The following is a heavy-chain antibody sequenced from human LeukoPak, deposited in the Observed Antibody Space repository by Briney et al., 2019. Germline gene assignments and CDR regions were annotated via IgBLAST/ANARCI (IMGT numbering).Heavy chain of an antibody. Sequence: ASVKVSCKASGDTFIDYDINWVRQATGQGLEWMGWMNSNSGKTGYAQKFQGRVTMTRNTSISTAYMELSSLRSEDTAVYYCARDPGGYDWKFWFDPWGQGTLVTVSS. D-gene: IGHD5-12*01. V-gene: IGHV1-8*01. CDR1: GDTFIDYD. CDR2: MNSNSGKT. CDR3: ARDPGGYDWKFWFDP. J-gene: IGHJ5*02.